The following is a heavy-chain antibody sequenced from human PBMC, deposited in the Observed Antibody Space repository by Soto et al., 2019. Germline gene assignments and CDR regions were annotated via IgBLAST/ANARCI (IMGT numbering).Heavy chain of an antibody. V-gene: IGHV1-69*12. D-gene: IGHD3-3*02. CDR1: GGTFRTSA. J-gene: IGHJ6*01. Sequence: QVQLVQSGAEVKKPGSSVKVTRKTSGGTFRTSAISWVRHAPGQGLEWMGGIMPVFPTPDYAQKFQGRVTITADESTSTAYMELSSLRSEDTAVYYCARDKDRQQLGGNYYYIMDVWGQGTTVTVSS. CDR3: ARDKDRQQLGGNYYYIMDV. CDR2: IMPVFPTP.